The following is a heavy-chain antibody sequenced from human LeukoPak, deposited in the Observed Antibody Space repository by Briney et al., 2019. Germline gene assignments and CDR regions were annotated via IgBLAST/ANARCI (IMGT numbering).Heavy chain of an antibody. CDR3: ARHLGIAVAGIIDY. V-gene: IGHV4-39*01. Sequence: SATLSLTCTVSAGSISSSSYYWGWLRQTPGKGLDWIGSISYGGTTYHNPSLKSRVTISVDTSKNRFSLRLTSMTAADTAVYSCARHLGIAVAGIIDYWGQGTLVTVSS. CDR2: ISYGGTT. CDR1: AGSISSSSYY. D-gene: IGHD6-19*01. J-gene: IGHJ4*02.